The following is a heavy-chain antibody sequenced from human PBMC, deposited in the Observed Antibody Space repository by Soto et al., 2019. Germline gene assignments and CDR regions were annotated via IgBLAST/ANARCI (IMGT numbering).Heavy chain of an antibody. CDR1: GGSISSYH. CDR3: ARVGYRSNVDY. J-gene: IGHJ4*02. V-gene: IGHV4-59*01. Sequence: QVQLQESGPGLVKPSETLSLTCTVSGGSISSYHWSWIRQPPGKGLEWIGFIHYSGATNSRPSLRRXXTXSXXTPKNQFSLKLSSVTSADTAVYYCARVGYRSNVDYWGQGTLVTVSA. D-gene: IGHD2-8*01. CDR2: IHYSGAT.